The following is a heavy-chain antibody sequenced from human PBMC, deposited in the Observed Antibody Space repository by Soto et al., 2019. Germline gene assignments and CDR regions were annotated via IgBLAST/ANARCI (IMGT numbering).Heavy chain of an antibody. CDR2: IIPIFGTA. Sequence: QVQLVQSGAEVKKPGSSVKVSCKASGGTFSSYAISWVRQSPGPGLEWMGGIIPIFGTANYAQKFQGRVTITADESTITDYMSRSSLRSEDTAVYYCARVMGFGLRGWCDPWGQGTLVTVSS. V-gene: IGHV1-69*01. CDR3: ARVMGFGLRGWCDP. D-gene: IGHD5-12*01. J-gene: IGHJ5*02. CDR1: GGTFSSYA.